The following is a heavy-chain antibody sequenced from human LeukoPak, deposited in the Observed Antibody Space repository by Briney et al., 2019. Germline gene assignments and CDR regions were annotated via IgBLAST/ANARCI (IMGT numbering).Heavy chain of an antibody. CDR3: ASAGIVGATALYYFDY. Sequence: SSVKVSCKASGGTFSSYAISWVRQAAGQGLAWMGSIIPILGIANYAQKFQGRVTITADKSTSTAYMELSSLRSEDTAVYYCASAGIVGATALYYFDYWGQGTLVTVSS. CDR2: IIPILGIA. CDR1: GGTFSSYA. D-gene: IGHD1-26*01. J-gene: IGHJ4*02. V-gene: IGHV1-69*04.